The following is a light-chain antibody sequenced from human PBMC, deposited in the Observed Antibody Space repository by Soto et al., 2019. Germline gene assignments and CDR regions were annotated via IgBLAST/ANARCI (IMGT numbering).Light chain of an antibody. J-gene: IGKJ1*01. CDR2: DAS. CDR3: QQYNSHSSWT. CDR1: QSISSW. Sequence: DIQMTQSPSTLSASVGDRVTITCRASQSISSWLAWYQQKPGKAPKLLIYDASSLESGVPSRFSGSGSGTEFTLTISILQPDDFATYYCQQYNSHSSWTFGQGTKVDIK. V-gene: IGKV1-5*01.